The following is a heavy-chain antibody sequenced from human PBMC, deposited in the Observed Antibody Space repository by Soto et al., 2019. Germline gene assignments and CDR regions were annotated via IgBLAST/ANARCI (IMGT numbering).Heavy chain of an antibody. J-gene: IGHJ4*02. Sequence: PGGSLRLSCAASGFTVSSNYMSWVRQAPGKGLEWVSVIYSGGSTYYADSVKGRFTISRDNSKNTLYLQMNSLRAEDTAVYYCARSPMGAPYFDYWGQGTLVTVSS. CDR3: ARSPMGAPYFDY. V-gene: IGHV3-53*01. CDR2: IYSGGST. D-gene: IGHD1-26*01. CDR1: GFTVSSNY.